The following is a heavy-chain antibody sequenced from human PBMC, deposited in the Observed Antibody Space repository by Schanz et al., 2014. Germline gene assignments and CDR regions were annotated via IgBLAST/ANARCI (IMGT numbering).Heavy chain of an antibody. CDR2: ISGSGGST. CDR1: GFTFSKYG. CDR3: AKDHAGSDILTALGN. Sequence: DVQLVDSGGGLVQPGGSLRLSCAASGFTFSKYGVHWVRQAPGKGLEWVSGISGSGGSTYDADSVKGRFTISRDNSKNTLYLQMNSLRAEDTAVYYCAKDHAGSDILTALGNWGQGTLVTVSS. J-gene: IGHJ4*02. V-gene: IGHV3-23*04. D-gene: IGHD3-9*01.